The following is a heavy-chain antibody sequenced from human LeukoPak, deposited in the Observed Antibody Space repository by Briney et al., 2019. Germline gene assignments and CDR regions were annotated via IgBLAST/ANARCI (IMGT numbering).Heavy chain of an antibody. Sequence: AGGSLRLSCAASGFTFDDYAMHWVRQVPGKGLEWVSGISWNSGSIGYADSVKGRFTISRDNAKNSLYLQMNSLRAEDTALYYCAKDLIAVAGPLDYWGQGTLVTVSS. D-gene: IGHD6-19*01. J-gene: IGHJ4*02. CDR2: ISWNSGSI. CDR1: GFTFDDYA. CDR3: AKDLIAVAGPLDY. V-gene: IGHV3-9*01.